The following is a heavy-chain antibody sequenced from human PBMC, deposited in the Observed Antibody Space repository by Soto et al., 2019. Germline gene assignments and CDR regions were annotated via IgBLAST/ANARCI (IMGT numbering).Heavy chain of an antibody. D-gene: IGHD6-13*01. CDR1: GYTFTDCA. CDR2: INTGIGNT. Sequence: SVKVSCKASGYTFTDCAIQWVRQAPGQRLEWTGWINTGIGNTKYSQKFQGRLTISRDTSAGTAYMELSSLTSADTAIYFCAKESGTSIWYLDSWGQGTLVTVS. V-gene: IGHV1-3*04. CDR3: AKESGTSIWYLDS. J-gene: IGHJ4*02.